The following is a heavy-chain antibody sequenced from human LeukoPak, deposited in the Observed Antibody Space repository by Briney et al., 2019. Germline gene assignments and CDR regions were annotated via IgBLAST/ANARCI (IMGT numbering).Heavy chain of an antibody. J-gene: IGHJ5*02. D-gene: IGHD5-12*01. CDR3: ARGGLRHNWFDP. Sequence: ASVKVSCKASGYTFTSYDINWVRQATGQGLEWMGWMNPNSGNTGYVQKFQGRVTMTRNTSISTAYMELSSLRSEDTAVYYCARGGLRHNWFDPWGQGTLVTVSS. CDR1: GYTFTSYD. CDR2: MNPNSGNT. V-gene: IGHV1-8*01.